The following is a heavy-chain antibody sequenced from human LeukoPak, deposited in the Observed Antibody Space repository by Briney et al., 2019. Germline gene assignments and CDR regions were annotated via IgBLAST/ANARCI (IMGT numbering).Heavy chain of an antibody. V-gene: IGHV3-74*01. Sequence: PGGSLRLSCEASGFTLSNYWMYWVRQAPGKGLVWVSRIICDGSSNYADSVKGRFTISRDNAKNTLYLQMNSLRAEDTAVYYCVRGVYASGSSPWGQGTLVTVSS. CDR3: VRGVYASGSSP. CDR2: IICDGSSN. D-gene: IGHD3-10*01. J-gene: IGHJ5*02. CDR1: GFTLSNYW.